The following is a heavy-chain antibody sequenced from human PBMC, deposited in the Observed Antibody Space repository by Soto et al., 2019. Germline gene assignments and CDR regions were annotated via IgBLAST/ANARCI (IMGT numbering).Heavy chain of an antibody. Sequence: QVQLVESGGGLVKPGGSLRLSCAASGFTFSDYYMSWIRQAPGKGLEWVSYISSSSSYTNYADSVKGRFALSRDNAKNSRERRLNSLRAEDAAVYYCARGADILTGSDAFDIWGRGKMVTVSS. CDR2: ISSSSSYT. D-gene: IGHD3-9*01. CDR1: GFTFSDYY. CDR3: ARGADILTGSDAFDI. J-gene: IGHJ3*02. V-gene: IGHV3-11*05.